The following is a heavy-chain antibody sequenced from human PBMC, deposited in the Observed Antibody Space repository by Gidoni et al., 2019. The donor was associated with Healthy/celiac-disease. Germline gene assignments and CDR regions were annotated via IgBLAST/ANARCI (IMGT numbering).Heavy chain of an antibody. V-gene: IGHV3-53*04. D-gene: IGHD3-10*01. CDR1: GFTVSSNY. J-gene: IGHJ2*01. Sequence: EVQLVESGGGLVQPGGSLRLSCAASGFTVSSNYMSWVRQAPGNGLEWVSVIDSGGSKYYADSVKGRFTISRHNSKNTLYLQMNSLRAEDTAVYYCARLRYGSGSYYFDLWGRGTLVTVSS. CDR2: IDSGGSK. CDR3: ARLRYGSGSYYFDL.